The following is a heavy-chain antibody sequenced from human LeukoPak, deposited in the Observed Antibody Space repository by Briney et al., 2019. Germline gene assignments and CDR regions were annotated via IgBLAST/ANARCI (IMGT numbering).Heavy chain of an antibody. CDR3: AKANGWLHAN. CDR1: GFTFSNFG. CDR2: ISGSGGNT. V-gene: IGHV3-23*01. D-gene: IGHD5-12*01. J-gene: IGHJ4*02. Sequence: GGSLRLSCAASGFTFSNFGMSWVRQAPGKGLEWVSGISGSGGNTYYVDSVEGRFTISRDNSKSTLYLEMSSLRAEDTAVYYCAKANGWLHANWGQGTLVTVSS.